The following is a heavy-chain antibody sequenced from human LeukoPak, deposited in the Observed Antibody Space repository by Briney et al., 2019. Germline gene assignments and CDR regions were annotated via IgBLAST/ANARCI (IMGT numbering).Heavy chain of an antibody. D-gene: IGHD4-11*01. CDR1: GFTFDDYA. CDR2: ISGSGGST. Sequence: PGRSLRLSCAASGFTFDDYAMHWVRQAPGKGLEWVSAISGSGGSTYYADSVKGRFTISRDNSKNTLYLQMNSLRAEDTAVYYCAKDRSSYGNYAYWGQGTLVTVSS. CDR3: AKDRSSYGNYAY. V-gene: IGHV3-23*01. J-gene: IGHJ4*02.